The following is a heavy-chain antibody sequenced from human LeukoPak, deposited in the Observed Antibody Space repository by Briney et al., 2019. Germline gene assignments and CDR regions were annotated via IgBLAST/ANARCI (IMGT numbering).Heavy chain of an antibody. V-gene: IGHV1-2*02. J-gene: IGHJ2*01. D-gene: IGHD7-27*01. CDR1: GYTFSGFY. Sequence: ASVKASCKPSGYTFSGFYIHWVRQAPGQGLEWMGWISPNSGGTDYAQRFQGRVTMTRDTSISTAYMELSSLRSDDTAVYYCAIQPWGSGNNWYFDLWGRGTLVTFSS. CDR3: AIQPWGSGNNWYFDL. CDR2: ISPNSGGT.